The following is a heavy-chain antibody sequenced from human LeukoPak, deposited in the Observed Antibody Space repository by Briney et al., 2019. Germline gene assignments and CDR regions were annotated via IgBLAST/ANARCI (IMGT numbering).Heavy chain of an antibody. D-gene: IGHD5-12*01. CDR3: AKERYSGYGMVYYYAIEV. J-gene: IGHJ6*01. Sequence: GGSPRLSCAAPGFTFSSYAMTWVRQAPRKGLEWVSSISGRGDTTHYAESVKGRFTISRDNYKNTLYLQMTSLRPEDTAVYYCAKERYSGYGMVYYYAIEVWAQGATVIVSS. V-gene: IGHV3-23*01. CDR1: GFTFSSYA. CDR2: ISGRGDTT.